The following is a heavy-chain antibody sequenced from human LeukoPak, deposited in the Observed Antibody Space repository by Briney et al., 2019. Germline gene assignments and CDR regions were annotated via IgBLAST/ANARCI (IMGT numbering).Heavy chain of an antibody. J-gene: IGHJ3*02. CDR1: GFTFSSYG. CDR3: ARAGYEAFDI. V-gene: IGHV3-30*02. D-gene: IGHD1-1*01. Sequence: GGSLRLSCAASGFTFSSYGMHWVRQAPGKGLEWVAFIRYDGSNKYYADSVKGRFTISRDNSKNTLYLQMNSLRAEDTAVYYCARAGYEAFDIWGQGTMVTVSS. CDR2: IRYDGSNK.